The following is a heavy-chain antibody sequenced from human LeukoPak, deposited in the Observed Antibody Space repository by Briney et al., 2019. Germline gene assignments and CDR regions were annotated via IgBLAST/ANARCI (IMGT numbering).Heavy chain of an antibody. J-gene: IGHJ3*02. V-gene: IGHV1-2*02. Sequence: ASVKVSCKASGYTFTDYYIHWVRQAPGQGLEWMGWINPNSGGTNYAQKFQGRVAMTRDTSISTAYMELSRLRSDDTAVYFCASGFMCYDRSGYYDDAFDIWGQGTMVTVSS. CDR1: GYTFTDYY. CDR2: INPNSGGT. CDR3: ASGFMCYDRSGYYDDAFDI. D-gene: IGHD3-22*01.